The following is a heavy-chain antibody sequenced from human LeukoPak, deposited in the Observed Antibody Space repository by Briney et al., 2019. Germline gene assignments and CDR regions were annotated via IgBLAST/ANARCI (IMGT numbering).Heavy chain of an antibody. V-gene: IGHV3-15*01. J-gene: IGHJ4*02. CDR3: TTRSPARYCSDGACYSGADY. Sequence: GGSLRLSCAASGLSFSEAWVNWVRQAPGEGLEWVGDNRSKADGWTPDHAAPVKSRFTISRDDSKDTLYLQMTSLNTEDTAIYDSTTRSPARYCSDGACYSGADYWGQGTLVTVSS. CDR1: GLSFSEAW. CDR2: NRSKADGWTP. D-gene: IGHD2-15*01.